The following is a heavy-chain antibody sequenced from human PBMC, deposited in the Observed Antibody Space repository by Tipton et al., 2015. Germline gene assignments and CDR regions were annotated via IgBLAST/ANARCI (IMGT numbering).Heavy chain of an antibody. CDR2: ISWNSGSI. J-gene: IGHJ4*02. CDR3: ARGYYFDY. CDR1: GFTFHNYA. Sequence: SLRLSCAASGFTFHNYAMHWVRQAPGKGLEWVSGISWNSGSIGYADSVKGRFTISRDNANNTLYLQMNSLRAEDTSVYFCARGYYFDYWGQGTLVIGSS. V-gene: IGHV3-9*01.